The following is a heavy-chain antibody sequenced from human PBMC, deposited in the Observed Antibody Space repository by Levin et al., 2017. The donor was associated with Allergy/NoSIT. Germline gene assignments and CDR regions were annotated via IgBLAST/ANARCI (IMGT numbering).Heavy chain of an antibody. D-gene: IGHD4/OR15-4a*01. Sequence: GGSLRLSCAASGYTFSSHGMHWVRQAPGKGLEWVALIWYDGSKTNYADSVKGRFTISRDDSKSTLFLQMNSLTAEDTAVYYCARDISFGAGSHWGQGSLVTVSS. J-gene: IGHJ4*02. CDR2: IWYDGSKT. CDR1: GYTFSSHG. V-gene: IGHV3-33*01. CDR3: ARDISFGAGSH.